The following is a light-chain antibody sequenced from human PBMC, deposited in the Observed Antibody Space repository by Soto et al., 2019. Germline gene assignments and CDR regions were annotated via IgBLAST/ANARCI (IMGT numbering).Light chain of an antibody. CDR3: QHYTSYSEA. CDR1: QSISSW. J-gene: IGKJ1*01. CDR2: KAS. Sequence: DIQVTNSAATLSSTVEDRVTITFRASQSISSWLAWYQQKPGKAPKLLINKASSLKSGVPSRFSGSGSGTEFTLTISSLQPDDFATYYCQHYTSYSEAFGQGTKVDIK. V-gene: IGKV1-5*03.